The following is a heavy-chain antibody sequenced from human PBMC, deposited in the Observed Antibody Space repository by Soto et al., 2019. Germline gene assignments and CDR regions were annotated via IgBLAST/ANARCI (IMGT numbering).Heavy chain of an antibody. CDR3: ARGAPYTAMVPFDY. J-gene: IGHJ4*02. CDR2: INAGNGNT. Sequence: QVQLVQSGAEVKKPGASVKVSCKASGYTFTSYAMHWVRQAPGQRLEWMGWINAGNGNTKYSQKFQGRVTITRDTSASTAYMELSSLRSEDTAVYYCARGAPYTAMVPFDYWGQGTLVTVSS. V-gene: IGHV1-3*01. CDR1: GYTFTSYA. D-gene: IGHD5-18*01.